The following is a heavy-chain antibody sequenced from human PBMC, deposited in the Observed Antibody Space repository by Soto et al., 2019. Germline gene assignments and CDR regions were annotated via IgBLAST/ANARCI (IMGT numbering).Heavy chain of an antibody. CDR3: ARAVVNCFSPNCYRIQPDWIDP. V-gene: IGHV1-3*01. CDR1: GYTFTSYA. Sequence: ASVKVSCKASGYTFTSYAIHWVRQAPGQSLEWMGWINAGNGNTKSSEKFQGRVTISRATSASTAYLELSRLTSEDTAVYFCARAVVNCFSPNCYRIQPDWIDPWGQGTLVTVSS. D-gene: IGHD2-2*01. CDR2: INAGNGNT. J-gene: IGHJ5*02.